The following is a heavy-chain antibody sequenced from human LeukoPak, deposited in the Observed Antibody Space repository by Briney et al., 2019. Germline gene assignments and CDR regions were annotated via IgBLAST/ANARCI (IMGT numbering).Heavy chain of an antibody. CDR2: IHPSTGNP. D-gene: IGHD3-16*02. J-gene: IGHJ4*02. V-gene: IGHV7-4-1*02. CDR1: VYTFTNYA. Sequence: ASVKFSCKASVYTFTNYAMNWVRQAPGQGLEWMGWIHPSTGNPTYAQDFTGRFVFSLDTSVSTTYLQISSLKAEDTAVYYCARAYQRLGQLSLPDYWGQGTLVTVSS. CDR3: ARAYQRLGQLSLPDY.